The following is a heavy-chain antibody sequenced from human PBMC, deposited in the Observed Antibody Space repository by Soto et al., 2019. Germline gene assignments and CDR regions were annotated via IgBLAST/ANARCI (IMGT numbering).Heavy chain of an antibody. V-gene: IGHV4-39*01. CDR1: GGSISTSSYF. J-gene: IGHJ4*02. CDR3: ARHRWGSGSYSGLLDF. CDR2: VHYSGSA. D-gene: IGHD3-10*01. Sequence: QLQLQESGPGLVKPSETLSLTCSVSGGSISTSSYFWGWIRQPPGKGLEWVGAVHYSGSANYRSSLQRRVTTSVDTSQNELSQRLRSVTAADTAVYYCARHRWGSGSYSGLLDFWGQGALVTVSS.